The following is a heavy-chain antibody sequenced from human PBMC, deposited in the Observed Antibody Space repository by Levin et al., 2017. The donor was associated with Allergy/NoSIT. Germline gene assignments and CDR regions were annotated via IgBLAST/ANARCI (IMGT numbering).Heavy chain of an antibody. J-gene: IGHJ6*02. V-gene: IGHV3-9*01. CDR1: GFTFDDYA. CDR2: ISWNSGSI. D-gene: IGHD3-10*01. CDR3: AKGDSLSVINYYYGMDV. Sequence: GGSLRLSCAASGFTFDDYAMHWVRQAPGKGLEWVSGISWNSGSIGYADSVKGRFTISRDNAKNSLYLQMNSLRAEDTALYYCAKGDSLSVINYYYGMDVWGQGTTVTVSS.